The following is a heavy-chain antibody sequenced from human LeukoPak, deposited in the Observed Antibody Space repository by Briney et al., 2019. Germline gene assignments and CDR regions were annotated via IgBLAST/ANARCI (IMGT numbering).Heavy chain of an antibody. CDR2: ISSDGSNK. CDR1: GFTFRGHG. CDR3: ARDAVAVVGAISWGPKDRHYYYSYMDV. Sequence: PGRSLRLSCAASGFTFRGHGMHWVRQAPGKGLKWVASISSDGSNKYYADSVKGRFTVSRDNSMNTLYLRLNSLEPEDAAAYYCARDAVAVVGAISWGPKDRHYYYSYMDVWGKGTTVIVSS. V-gene: IGHV3-30*03. J-gene: IGHJ6*03. D-gene: IGHD2-15*01.